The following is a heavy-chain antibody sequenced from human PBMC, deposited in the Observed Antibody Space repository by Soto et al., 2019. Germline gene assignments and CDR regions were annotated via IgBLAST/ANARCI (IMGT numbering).Heavy chain of an antibody. CDR2: ISPTSGLE. V-gene: IGHV1-69*04. D-gene: IGHD3-16*01. CDR1: GHTFDYYV. J-gene: IGHJ2*01. CDR3: ARGPTGGRSRDWYFDL. Sequence: QVQLVQSGAEVKKPGSSVRVSCKASGHTFDYYVISWVRQAPGQGLEWMGRISPTSGLENYAQKFQGRVTITADKLSSTAYMELSSLRSEDTAVYYCARGPTGGRSRDWYFDLWGRGTLVTVSS.